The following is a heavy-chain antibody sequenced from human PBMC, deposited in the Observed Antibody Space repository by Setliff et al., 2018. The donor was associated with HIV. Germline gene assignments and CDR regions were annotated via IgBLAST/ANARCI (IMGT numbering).Heavy chain of an antibody. CDR3: AHGYLAYYDILTGYPSGNWFDP. V-gene: IGHV2-5*01. CDR1: GFSLSSSGVG. J-gene: IGHJ5*02. Sequence: SGPTLVNPTQTLTLTCTFSGFSLSSSGVGVGWVRQPPGKALKWLGVIYWNDDKRYSPSLKSRLTITKDTSKNQVVLTMTNMDPVDTATYYCAHGYLAYYDILTGYPSGNWFDPWGQGTLVTVSS. D-gene: IGHD3-9*01. CDR2: IYWNDDK.